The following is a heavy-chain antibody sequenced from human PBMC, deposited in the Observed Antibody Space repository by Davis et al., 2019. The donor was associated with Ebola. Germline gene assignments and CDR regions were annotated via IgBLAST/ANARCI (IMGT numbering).Heavy chain of an antibody. J-gene: IGHJ4*02. CDR3: ARLGYCSGGSCYYFDY. CDR2: IYYSGST. Sequence: SETLSLTCTVSGGSISSYYWSWIRQPPGKGLEWMGYIYYSGSTNYTPSLKSRVTISVDTSKNQFSLKLSSLTAADTAVYYCARLGYCSGGSCYYFDYWGQGTLVTVSS. CDR1: GGSISSYY. V-gene: IGHV4-59*08. D-gene: IGHD2-15*01.